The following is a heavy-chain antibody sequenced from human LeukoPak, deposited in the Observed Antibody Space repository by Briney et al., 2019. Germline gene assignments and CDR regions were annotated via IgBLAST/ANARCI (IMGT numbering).Heavy chain of an antibody. CDR2: ISSSSSYI. CDR3: ATLPYIVVVPARGAFDI. CDR1: GFTFSSYS. V-gene: IGHV3-21*01. Sequence: PGGSLRLSCAASGFTFSSYSMNWVRQAPGKGLEWVSSISSSSSYIYYADSVKGRFTISRDNAKNSLYLQMNSLRAEDTAVYYCATLPYIVVVPARGAFDIWGQGTMVTVSS. J-gene: IGHJ3*02. D-gene: IGHD2-2*01.